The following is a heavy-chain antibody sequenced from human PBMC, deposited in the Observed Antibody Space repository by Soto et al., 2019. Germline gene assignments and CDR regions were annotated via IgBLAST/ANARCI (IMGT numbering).Heavy chain of an antibody. D-gene: IGHD1-26*01. J-gene: IGHJ5*02. CDR2: ISSSSSYI. Sequence: PGGSLRLSCAASGFTFSSYSMNWVRQAPGKGLEWVSSISSSSSYIYYADSVKGRFTISRDNAKNSLYLQMNSLRAEDTAVCYCARDGSIVGATPGGNWFDPWGQGTLVTVSS. V-gene: IGHV3-21*01. CDR3: ARDGSIVGATPGGNWFDP. CDR1: GFTFSSYS.